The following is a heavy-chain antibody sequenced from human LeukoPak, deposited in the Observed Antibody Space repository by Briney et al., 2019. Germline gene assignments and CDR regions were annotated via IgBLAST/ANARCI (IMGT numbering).Heavy chain of an antibody. CDR1: GFTFDDYA. V-gene: IGHV3-23*01. J-gene: IGHJ4*02. CDR3: ARMDTVMITGYFDY. Sequence: AGGSLRLSCAASGFTFDDYAMSWVRQAPGKGLEWVSGSGSGGSTYYAGSVRGRFTISRDNSKNRLYLQLNSLRAEDTALFYCARMDTVMITGYFDYWGQGTLVTVSS. D-gene: IGHD5-18*01. CDR2: SGSGGST.